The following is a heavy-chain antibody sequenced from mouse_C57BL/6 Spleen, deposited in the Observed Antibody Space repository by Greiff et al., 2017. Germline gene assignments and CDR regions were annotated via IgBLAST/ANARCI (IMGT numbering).Heavy chain of an antibody. V-gene: IGHV1-22*01. Sequence: EVQLQQSGPELVKPGASVKMSCKASGYTFTDYNMHWVKQSHGKSLEWIGYINPNNGGTSYNQKFKGKATLTVNKSSSTAYMELRSLTSEDSAVYDCARGGYYYGSQRGFAYWGQGTLVTVSA. CDR1: GYTFTDYN. CDR3: ARGGYYYGSQRGFAY. CDR2: INPNNGGT. D-gene: IGHD1-1*01. J-gene: IGHJ3*01.